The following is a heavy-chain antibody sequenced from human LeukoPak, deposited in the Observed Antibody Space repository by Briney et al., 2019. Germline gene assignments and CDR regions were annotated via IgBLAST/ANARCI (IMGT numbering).Heavy chain of an antibody. Sequence: GGSLRLPCAASGFTFSSYSMNWVRQAPGKGLEWVSSISTGSSYIYYADSVKGRFTISRDNAKNSLYLQMNSLRAEDTAVYYCAKGKYSSSTGAFDIWGQGTMVTVSS. J-gene: IGHJ3*02. CDR3: AKGKYSSSTGAFDI. V-gene: IGHV3-21*01. D-gene: IGHD6-13*01. CDR1: GFTFSSYS. CDR2: ISTGSSYI.